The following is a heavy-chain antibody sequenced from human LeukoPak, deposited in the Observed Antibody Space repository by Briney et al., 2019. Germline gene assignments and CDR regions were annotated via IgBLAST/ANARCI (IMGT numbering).Heavy chain of an antibody. J-gene: IGHJ4*02. CDR1: GYSFTSYW. D-gene: IGHD3-9*01. V-gene: IGHV5-51*01. Sequence: PGESLKTSWKGSGYSFTSYWIGWVRQMPGKGLEWMGIIYPGDSDTRYSPSFQGQVAISADKSISTAYLQWSSLKASDTAMYYCARQTSYDILTGYYYWGQGTLVTVSS. CDR2: IYPGDSDT. CDR3: ARQTSYDILTGYYY.